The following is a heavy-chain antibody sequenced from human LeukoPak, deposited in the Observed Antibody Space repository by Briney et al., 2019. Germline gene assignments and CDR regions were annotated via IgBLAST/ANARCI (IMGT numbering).Heavy chain of an antibody. CDR1: GGSFSGYY. V-gene: IGHV4-34*01. CDR3: ARGKAPTYYYGSGSSRPFDY. J-gene: IGHJ4*02. Sequence: KPSQTLSLTCAVYGGSFSGYYWSWIRQPPGKGLEWIGEINHSGSTNYNPSLKSRVTISVDTSKNQFSLKLSSVTAADTAVYYCARGKAPTYYYGSGSSRPFDYWGQGTLVTVSS. D-gene: IGHD3-10*01. CDR2: INHSGST.